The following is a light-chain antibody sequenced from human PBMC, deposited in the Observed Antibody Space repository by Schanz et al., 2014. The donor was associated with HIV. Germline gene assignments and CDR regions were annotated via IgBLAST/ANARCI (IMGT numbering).Light chain of an antibody. J-gene: IGKJ2*01. CDR2: GAS. CDR3: LQDYSYPYT. V-gene: IGKV3-15*01. CDR1: QSVSSQ. Sequence: EIVMTQSPATLSLSPGERATLSCRASQSVSSQLAWYQQRPGQAPRLLIYGASTRATGVPARFSGSGSETEFTLSISSLQSEDFATYYCLQDYSYPYTFGQGTKLEI.